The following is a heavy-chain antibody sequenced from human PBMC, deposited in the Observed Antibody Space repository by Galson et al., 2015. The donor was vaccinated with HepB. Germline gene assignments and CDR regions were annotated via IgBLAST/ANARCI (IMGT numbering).Heavy chain of an antibody. CDR1: GFSFSNYA. CDR3: AKGGPGQINMIINRILGFDS. CDR2: ISYDGSFR. V-gene: IGHV3-30*18. Sequence: SLRLSCASSGFSFSNYAIHWVRQAPGKGLEWMAVISYDGSFRYYADSVKGRFTVSRDSSRSMLYLQMNSLRVEDTAVYYCAKGGPGQINMIINRILGFDSWGQGPQVTVSS. J-gene: IGHJ5*01. D-gene: IGHD2/OR15-2a*01.